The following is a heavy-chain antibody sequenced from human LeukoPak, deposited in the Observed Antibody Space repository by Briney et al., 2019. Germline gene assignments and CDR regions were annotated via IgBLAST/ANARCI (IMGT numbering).Heavy chain of an antibody. CDR1: GGSISSSGYY. D-gene: IGHD3-3*01. V-gene: IGHV4-39*01. Sequence: SETLSLTCTVSGGSISSSGYYWGWIRQPPGKGLEWIGSIHYSGSTYRNPSLKSRVTISVDTSKNQFSLKLSSVSATDTAVYYCARPPYFDFWSGYQGYDYWGQGTLVTVSS. J-gene: IGHJ4*02. CDR3: ARPPYFDFWSGYQGYDY. CDR2: IHYSGST.